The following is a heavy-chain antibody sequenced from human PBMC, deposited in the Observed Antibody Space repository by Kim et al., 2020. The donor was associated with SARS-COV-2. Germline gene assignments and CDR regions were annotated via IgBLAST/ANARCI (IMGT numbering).Heavy chain of an antibody. CDR2: TYYRSKWYN. V-gene: IGHV6-1*01. CDR1: GDSVSSNSAA. D-gene: IGHD6-13*01. J-gene: IGHJ6*02. CDR3: ARESGLGAAAGTFYYYGMDV. Sequence: SQTLSLTCAISGDSVSSNSAAWNWIRQSPSRGLEWLGRTYYRSKWYNDYAVSVKSRITINPDTSKNQFSLQLNSVTPEDTAVYYCARESGLGAAAGTFYYYGMDVWGQGTTVTVSS.